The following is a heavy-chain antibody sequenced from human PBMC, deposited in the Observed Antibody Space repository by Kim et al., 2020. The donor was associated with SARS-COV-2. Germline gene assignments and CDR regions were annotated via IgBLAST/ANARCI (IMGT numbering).Heavy chain of an antibody. CDR2: ISSSGSTI. Sequence: GGSLRLSCAASGFTFSDYYMSWIRQAPGKGLEWVSYISSSGSTIYYADSVKGRFTISRDNAKNSLYLQMNSLRAEDTAVYYCARGEYSSSWLGYYYYGMDVWGQGTTVTVSS. V-gene: IGHV3-11*01. CDR3: ARGEYSSSWLGYYYYGMDV. J-gene: IGHJ6*02. D-gene: IGHD6-13*01. CDR1: GFTFSDYY.